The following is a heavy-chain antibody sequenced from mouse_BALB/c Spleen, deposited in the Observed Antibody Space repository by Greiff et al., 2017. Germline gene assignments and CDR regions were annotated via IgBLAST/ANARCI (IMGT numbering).Heavy chain of an antibody. Sequence: EVKLQESGPGLVKPSQSLSLTCTVTGYSITSDYAWNWIRQFPGNKLEWMGYISYSGSTSYNPSLKSRISITRDTSKNQFFLQLNSVTTEDTATYYCARIHGSSYVFAYWGQGTLVTVSA. J-gene: IGHJ3*01. V-gene: IGHV3-2*02. D-gene: IGHD1-1*01. CDR2: ISYSGST. CDR1: GYSITSDYA. CDR3: ARIHGSSYVFAY.